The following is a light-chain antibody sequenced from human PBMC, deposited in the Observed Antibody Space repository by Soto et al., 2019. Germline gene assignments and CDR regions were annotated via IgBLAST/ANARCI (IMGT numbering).Light chain of an antibody. CDR2: LGS. CDR1: QSLLHRNGYNY. J-gene: IGKJ1*01. CDR3: MQALQTPWT. V-gene: IGKV2-28*01. Sequence: DIVMTQSPLSLSVTPGEPASISCRSSQSLLHRNGYNYLDWYLQKPGQSPHLLIYLGSIRASGVPDRFSGSGSGTDFTLKISRVEAEDVGVYYCMQALQTPWTFGQGTKVEIK.